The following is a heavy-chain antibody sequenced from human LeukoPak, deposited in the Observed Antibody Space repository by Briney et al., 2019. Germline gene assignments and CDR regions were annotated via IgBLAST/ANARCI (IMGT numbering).Heavy chain of an antibody. CDR3: AREGSYDSSGYFWYYFDY. CDR1: GFTFSSYS. CDR2: ISSTSSYI. Sequence: PGGSLRLSCAASGFTFSSYSMNWVRQAPGKGLEWVSSISSTSSYIYYADSVKGRFTISRDNAKNSLYLQMNSLRAEDTAVYSCAREGSYDSSGYFWYYFDYWGQGTLVTVSS. V-gene: IGHV3-21*01. D-gene: IGHD3-22*01. J-gene: IGHJ4*02.